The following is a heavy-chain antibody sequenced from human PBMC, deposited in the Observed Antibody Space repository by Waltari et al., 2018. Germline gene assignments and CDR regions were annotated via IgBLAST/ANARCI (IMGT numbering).Heavy chain of an antibody. D-gene: IGHD7-27*01. CDR3: VSGGWGFYFDY. Sequence: EVQLVESGGGLVKPGGSLSLSWGASGFRFSRYSMNWVRQAPGKGLEWVSSISSSTTYIHYADSVKGRFTISRDNAKNSLYLQMNSLRVEDTAVYYCVSGGWGFYFDYWGQGTVVTVSS. J-gene: IGHJ4*02. CDR2: ISSSTTYI. V-gene: IGHV3-21*01. CDR1: GFRFSRYS.